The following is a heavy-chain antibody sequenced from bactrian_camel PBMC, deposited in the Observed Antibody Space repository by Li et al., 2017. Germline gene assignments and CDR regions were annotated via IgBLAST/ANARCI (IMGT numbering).Heavy chain of an antibody. CDR1: GFSFIRYW. CDR3: ARVRGVVAVGFVDY. Sequence: HVQLVESGGGSVQTGGSLRLSFASSGFSFIRYWMYWVRQAPGKGLEWVSVISDRDGTTYAASSLKDRFLISRDNAKNTVYLQMNSLKPDDTAVYSCARVRGVVAVGFVDYWGQGTQVTVS. CDR2: ISDRDGTT. V-gene: IGHV3S1*01. J-gene: IGHJ4*01. D-gene: IGHD6*01.